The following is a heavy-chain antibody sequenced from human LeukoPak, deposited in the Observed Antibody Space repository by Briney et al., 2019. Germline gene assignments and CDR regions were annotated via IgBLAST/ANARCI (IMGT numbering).Heavy chain of an antibody. CDR2: IYASGNT. CDR3: ARDGSRRGFDY. Sequence: GGSLRLPCAASGFTVSSIYMSWVRQAPGKGPEWLSLIYASGNTYYADSVRGRFTISRDNSKNTVYLQMDSLRAEDTAVYYCARDGSRRGFDYWGQGNLVTVSS. CDR1: GFTVSSIY. J-gene: IGHJ4*02. D-gene: IGHD3-10*01. V-gene: IGHV3-53*01.